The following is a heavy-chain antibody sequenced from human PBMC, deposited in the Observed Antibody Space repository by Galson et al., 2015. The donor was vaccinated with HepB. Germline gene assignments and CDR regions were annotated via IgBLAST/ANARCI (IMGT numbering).Heavy chain of an antibody. D-gene: IGHD2-2*01. CDR3: ARVSRYCSSTSCYFYYYYYYYMDV. Sequence: SVKVSCKASGYTFTSYDINWVRQATGQGLEWMGWMNPNSGNTGYAQKFQGRVTMTRNTSISTAYMELSSLRSEDTAVYYCARVSRYCSSTSCYFYYYYYYYMDVWGKGTTVTVSS. CDR2: MNPNSGNT. CDR1: GYTFTSYD. V-gene: IGHV1-8*01. J-gene: IGHJ6*03.